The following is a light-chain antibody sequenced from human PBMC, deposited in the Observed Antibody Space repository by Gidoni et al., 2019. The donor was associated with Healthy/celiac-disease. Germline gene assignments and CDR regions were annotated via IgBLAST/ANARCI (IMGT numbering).Light chain of an antibody. Sequence: EIVMTQSPATLSVSPGERATLSCRASQSVSSNLAWYQQKPGQAPRLLIYGASTRATGIPARFSGSGSGTEFTLTISSLQSEDFAVYYCQHGGTFXQXTKLEIK. CDR3: QHGGT. J-gene: IGKJ2*02. V-gene: IGKV3-15*01. CDR2: GAS. CDR1: QSVSSN.